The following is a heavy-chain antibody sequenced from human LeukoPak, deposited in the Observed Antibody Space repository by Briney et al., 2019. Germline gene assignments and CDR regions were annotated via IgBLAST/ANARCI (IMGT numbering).Heavy chain of an antibody. CDR2: IYPNDSHT. CDR1: GYRFTSYH. V-gene: IGHV5-51*01. J-gene: IGHJ4*02. CDR3: VRFGLTSSLDY. Sequence: EPLKISCKGSGYRFTSYHIGWVRQTPGKGLEWMGIIYPNDSHTSYSPSFHCQVTISADKTTTTTYLQWSSLKASDTAIYYCVRFGLTSSLDYWGQGTLVTVSS. D-gene: IGHD6-13*01.